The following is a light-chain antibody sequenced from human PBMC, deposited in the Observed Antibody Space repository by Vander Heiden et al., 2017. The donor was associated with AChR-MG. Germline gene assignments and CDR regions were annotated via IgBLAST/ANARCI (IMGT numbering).Light chain of an antibody. CDR1: QSISSW. Sequence: DIQMTQPPSTPSASVGDRVTTTCRASQSISSWLAWYQQKPGKAPKLLIYDASSLESGVPSRFSGSGSGTEFTLTISSLQPDDFATYYCQQYNSYWTFGQGTKVEIK. J-gene: IGKJ1*01. CDR2: DAS. CDR3: QQYNSYWT. V-gene: IGKV1-5*01.